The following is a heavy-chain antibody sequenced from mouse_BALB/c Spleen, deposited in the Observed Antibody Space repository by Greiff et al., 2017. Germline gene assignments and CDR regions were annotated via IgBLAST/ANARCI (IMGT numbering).Heavy chain of an antibody. J-gene: IGHJ3*01. Sequence: VQLKESGPGLVKPSQSLSLTCSVTGYSITSGYYWNWIRQFPGNKLEWMGYISYDGSNNYNPSLKNRISITRDTSKNQFFLKLNSVTTEDTATYYCARDGNYVYWGQGTLVTVSA. D-gene: IGHD2-1*01. V-gene: IGHV3-6*02. CDR2: ISYDGSN. CDR3: ARDGNYVY. CDR1: GYSITSGYY.